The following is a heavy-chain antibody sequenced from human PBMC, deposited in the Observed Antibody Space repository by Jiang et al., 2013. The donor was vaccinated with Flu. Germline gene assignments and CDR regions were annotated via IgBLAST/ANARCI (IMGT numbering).Heavy chain of an antibody. Sequence: VSSNSAAWNWIRQSPSRGLEWLGRTYYRSKWYNDYAVSVKSRITINPDTSKNQFSLQLNSVTPEDTAVYYCARAVDGLYYYYYGMDVWGQGTTVTVSS. J-gene: IGHJ6*02. CDR2: TYYRSKWYN. V-gene: IGHV6-1*01. CDR1: VSSNSAA. D-gene: IGHD2-8*01. CDR3: ARAVDGLYYYYYGMDV.